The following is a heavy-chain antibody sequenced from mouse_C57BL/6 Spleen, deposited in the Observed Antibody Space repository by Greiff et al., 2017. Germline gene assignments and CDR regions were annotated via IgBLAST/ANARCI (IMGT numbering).Heavy chain of an antibody. D-gene: IGHD2-1*01. V-gene: IGHV2-2*01. CDR1: GFSLTSYG. J-gene: IGHJ4*01. Sequence: VQLVESGPGLVQPSQSLSITCTVPGFSLTSYGAHWVRPSPGKGLVWLGVLWSGGSTDYNAAFISRLSISKDNSKSQVFFKMNSLQADDTAIYYCATLSMVTTHYYAMDNWGQGTSVTVSS. CDR3: ATLSMVTTHYYAMDN. CDR2: LWSGGST.